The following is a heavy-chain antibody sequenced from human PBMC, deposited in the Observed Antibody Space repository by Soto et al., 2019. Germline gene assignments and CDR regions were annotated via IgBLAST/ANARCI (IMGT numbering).Heavy chain of an antibody. J-gene: IGHJ4*02. V-gene: IGHV1-58*02. CDR2: IVVGSGNT. CDR3: ARESSSSCHDY. D-gene: IGHD6-13*01. Sequence: ASVKVSCKASGFTFTSSAMQWVRQARGQRLEWIGWIVVGSGNTNYAQKFQERVTMTTDTSTSTAYMELRSLRSDDTAVYCCARESSSSCHDYWGQGTLVTVSS. CDR1: GFTFTSSA.